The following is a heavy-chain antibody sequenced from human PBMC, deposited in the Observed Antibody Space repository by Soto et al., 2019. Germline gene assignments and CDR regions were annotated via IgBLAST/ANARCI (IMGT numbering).Heavy chain of an antibody. Sequence: ASVKVSCKASGYTFTSYYMHWVRQAPGQGLEWMGIIHPGGGSTSYGEKFQGRVTMTRDTSTSTVYMELSSLRSEDTAVYYCAVQVVAGTRLLDYWGQGTLVTVSS. D-gene: IGHD2-15*01. CDR2: IHPGGGST. J-gene: IGHJ4*02. CDR1: GYTFTSYY. CDR3: AVQVVAGTRLLDY. V-gene: IGHV1-46*03.